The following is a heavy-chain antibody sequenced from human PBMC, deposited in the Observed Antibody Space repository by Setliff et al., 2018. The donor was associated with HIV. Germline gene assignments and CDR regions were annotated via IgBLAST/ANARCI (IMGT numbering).Heavy chain of an antibody. CDR1: GGSIRSHY. V-gene: IGHV4-59*11. D-gene: IGHD6-19*01. CDR2: MYYSGGT. J-gene: IGHJ5*02. Sequence: SETLSLTCSVSGGSIRSHYWSWIRQPPGKGLEWIGYMYYSGGTNYNPSLKSRVTISVDTSKNQFSLNLSSVTAADTAVYYCARGRTQWPNYNYFDPWGLGTLVTVSS. CDR3: ARGRTQWPNYNYFDP.